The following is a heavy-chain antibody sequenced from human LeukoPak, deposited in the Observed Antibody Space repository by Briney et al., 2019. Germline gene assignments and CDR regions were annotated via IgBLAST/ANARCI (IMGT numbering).Heavy chain of an antibody. D-gene: IGHD4-17*01. CDR2: VTSDGGLT. CDR1: GFTFADYT. CDR3: AKDVRNGYGDPVFDS. J-gene: IGHJ4*02. Sequence: PGGSLRLSCAGSGFTFADYTMHWVRQAPGKGLQWLSLVTSDGGLTFLADSLEGRFTISRDNSRTSLFLQMSSLRTEDTALYFCAKDVRNGYGDPVFDSWGQGTLVTVSS. V-gene: IGHV3-43*01.